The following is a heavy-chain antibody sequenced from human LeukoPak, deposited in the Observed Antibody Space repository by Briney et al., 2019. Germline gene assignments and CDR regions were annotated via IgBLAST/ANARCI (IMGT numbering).Heavy chain of an antibody. D-gene: IGHD3-3*01. Sequence: ASVKVSCKVSGYTLTALYMHWVRQAPGKGLVWMGGFDPEDGETIYAHKLQGRVTMTEDTSTDTAYMELSSLRSEDTAVYYCAPDFWSGSGGDYWGQGTLVTVS. CDR2: FDPEDGET. CDR3: APDFWSGSGGDY. J-gene: IGHJ4*02. CDR1: GYTLTALY. V-gene: IGHV1-24*01.